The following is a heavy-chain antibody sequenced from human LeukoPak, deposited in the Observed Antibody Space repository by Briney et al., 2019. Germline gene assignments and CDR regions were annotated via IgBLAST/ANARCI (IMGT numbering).Heavy chain of an antibody. D-gene: IGHD3-10*01. Sequence: SETLSLTCTVSGGSISSSSYYWGWIRQPPGKGLEWIGSIYYSGSTYYNPSLKSQVTISVDTSKNQFSLKLSSVTAADTAVYYCARTGSGSYYNRVYWGQGTLVTVSS. V-gene: IGHV4-39*01. J-gene: IGHJ4*02. CDR2: IYYSGST. CDR3: ARTGSGSYYNRVY. CDR1: GGSISSSSYY.